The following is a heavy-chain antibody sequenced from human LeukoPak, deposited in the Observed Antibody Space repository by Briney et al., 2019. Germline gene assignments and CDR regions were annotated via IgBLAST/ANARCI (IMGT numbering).Heavy chain of an antibody. CDR1: GFTFSTYW. V-gene: IGHV3-7*04. J-gene: IGHJ6*02. CDR3: ARFGVPYGVDV. Sequence: GGSLRLSCAASGFTFSTYWMSWVRQAPGKGLEWVANIKPDGSEKDYVDSLKGRFIISRDNAKNSLYLQVNSVRAEDTAVYYCARFGVPYGVDVWGQGTTVTVSS. CDR2: IKPDGSEK. D-gene: IGHD3-16*01.